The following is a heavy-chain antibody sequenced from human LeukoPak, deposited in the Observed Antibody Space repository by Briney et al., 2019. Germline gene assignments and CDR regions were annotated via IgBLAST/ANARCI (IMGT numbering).Heavy chain of an antibody. CDR2: ISRSSTYI. D-gene: IGHD2-2*01. CDR3: ARELVVAGAFDI. V-gene: IGHV3-21*01. Sequence: GGSLRLSCAASGFTFISHNMNWVRQAPGKGLEWVSSISRSSTYIYYADSVKGRFAISRDSAKNSLYLQMNSLRAEDTAVYYCARELVVAGAFDIWGQGTMVTVSS. J-gene: IGHJ3*02. CDR1: GFTFISHN.